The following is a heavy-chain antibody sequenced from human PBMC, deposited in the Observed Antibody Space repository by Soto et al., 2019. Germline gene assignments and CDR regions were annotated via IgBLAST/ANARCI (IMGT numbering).Heavy chain of an antibody. V-gene: IGHV3-23*04. D-gene: IGHD2-2*01. Sequence: EVQLVESGGGVVRPGGSLRLSFAASGFTFDDYGMSWVRQAPGKGLEWVSAISGSGSTTYYADSVKGRFTISRDNSKHTLYLQMNSLRAEDSALYYCAKGQGEYQVLAKYYFDNWGQGTLVTVSS. CDR2: ISGSGSTT. J-gene: IGHJ4*02. CDR1: GFTFDDYG. CDR3: AKGQGEYQVLAKYYFDN.